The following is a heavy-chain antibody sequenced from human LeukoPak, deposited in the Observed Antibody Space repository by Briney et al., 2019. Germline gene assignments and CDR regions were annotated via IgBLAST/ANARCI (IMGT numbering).Heavy chain of an antibody. CDR1: GGSFSGYY. J-gene: IGHJ6*03. Sequence: ASETLSLTCAVYGGSFSGYYWSWIRQPPGKGLEWIGEINHSGSTNYNPSLKSRVTISVDTSKNQFSLKLSSVTAADTAVYYCARHLSGGSGSYYYYYMDVWGKGTTVTVSS. D-gene: IGHD3-10*01. V-gene: IGHV4-34*01. CDR3: ARHLSGGSGSYYYYYMDV. CDR2: INHSGST.